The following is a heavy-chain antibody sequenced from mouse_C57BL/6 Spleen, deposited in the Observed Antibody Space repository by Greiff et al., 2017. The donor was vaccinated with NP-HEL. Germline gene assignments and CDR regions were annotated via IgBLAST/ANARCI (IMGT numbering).Heavy chain of an antibody. V-gene: IGHV1-22*01. D-gene: IGHD2-4*01. CDR1: GYTFTDYN. CDR2: INPNNGGT. CDR3: ARSDDYDGETAY. J-gene: IGHJ3*01. Sequence: EVKLQESGPELVKPGASVKMSCKASGYTFTDYNMHWVKQSHGKSLEWIGYINPNNGGTSYNQKFKGKATLTVNKSSSTAYMELRSLTSEDSAVYYCARSDDYDGETAYWGQGTLVTVSA.